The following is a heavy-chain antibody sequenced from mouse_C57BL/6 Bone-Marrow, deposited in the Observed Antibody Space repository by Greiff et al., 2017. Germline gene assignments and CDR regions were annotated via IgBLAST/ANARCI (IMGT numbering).Heavy chain of an antibody. CDR2: IDPETGGT. D-gene: IGHD2-5*01. Sequence: QVQLQQSGAELVRPGASVTLSCKASGYTFTDYEMHWVKQTPVHGLEWIGAIDPETGGTAYNQKFKGKAILTADKSSSTAYMELRSLTSEDSAVYYCTRSSYSNAWFADWGQGTLVTVSA. J-gene: IGHJ3*01. CDR3: TRSSYSNAWFAD. V-gene: IGHV1-15*01. CDR1: GYTFTDYE.